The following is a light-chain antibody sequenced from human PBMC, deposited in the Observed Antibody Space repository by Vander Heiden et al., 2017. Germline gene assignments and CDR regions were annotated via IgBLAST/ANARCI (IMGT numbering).Light chain of an antibody. V-gene: IGKV1-17*01. J-gene: IGKJ4*01. CDR3: LQHHSFPLT. CDR1: QDITDD. CDR2: SAS. Sequence: DIQMTQSPSSLSASVGDRVTSTCRASQDITDDLGWYQQKPGKAPKRLIYSASSLQSGVPSRFSGSGSGTDFTLTISSLQPEDFATYYCLQHHSFPLTFGGGTKVEIK.